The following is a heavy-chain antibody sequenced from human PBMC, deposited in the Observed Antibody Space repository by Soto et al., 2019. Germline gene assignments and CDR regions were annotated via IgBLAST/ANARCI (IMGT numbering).Heavy chain of an antibody. V-gene: IGHV4-59*08. J-gene: IGHJ4*02. CDR3: ARRSGGTLDY. Sequence: QVQLQESGPGLVKPSETLSLTCTVSGGSISSYYWSWIRQPPGKGLEWIGYIYYSGSTNYNPSLKRRVTISVDTSNNRFSLNLSSVTAADTAVYYCARRSGGTLDYWGQGTLVTVSS. CDR1: GGSISSYY. D-gene: IGHD2-15*01. CDR2: IYYSGST.